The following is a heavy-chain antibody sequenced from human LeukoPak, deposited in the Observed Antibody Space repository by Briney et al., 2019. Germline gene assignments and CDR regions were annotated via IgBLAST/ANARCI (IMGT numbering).Heavy chain of an antibody. J-gene: IGHJ4*02. D-gene: IGHD2-2*01. V-gene: IGHV4-39*07. CDR1: GGSISSGGYY. CDR2: INHSGST. CDR3: ARAEIVVVPAATKYFDY. Sequence: PSETLSLTCTVSGGSISSGGYYWSWIRQPPGKGLEWIGEINHSGSTNYNPSLKSRVTISVDTSKNQFSLKLSSVTAADTAVYYCARAEIVVVPAATKYFDYWGQGTLVTVSS.